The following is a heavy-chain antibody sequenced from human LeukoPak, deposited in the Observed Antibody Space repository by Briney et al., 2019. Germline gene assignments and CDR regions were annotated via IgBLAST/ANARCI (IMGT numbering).Heavy chain of an antibody. J-gene: IGHJ4*02. Sequence: ASVKVSCKASGYTFTSYGISWVRQAPGQGLEWMGWISAYNGNTNYAQKLQGRVTMTTDTSTSTAYMELRSLRSDDTAVYYCARDSPYYYDSSGYYHGGFDYWGQGTLVTVSS. D-gene: IGHD3-22*01. CDR2: ISAYNGNT. V-gene: IGHV1-18*01. CDR3: ARDSPYYYDSSGYYHGGFDY. CDR1: GYTFTSYG.